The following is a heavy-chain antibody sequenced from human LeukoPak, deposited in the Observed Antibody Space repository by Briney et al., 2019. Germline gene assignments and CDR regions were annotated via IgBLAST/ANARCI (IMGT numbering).Heavy chain of an antibody. CDR3: AREESSMKFD. D-gene: IGHD3-10*01. CDR2: INANSGDT. Sequence: ASVKVSCKASGYTFTGYYMHRVRQAPGQGLEWVGWINANSGDTNYAQKFQGRVTMTRDTSISTAYMELSRLRSDDTAVYYCAREESSMKFDWGQGTLVTVPS. J-gene: IGHJ4*02. V-gene: IGHV1-2*02. CDR1: GYTFTGYY.